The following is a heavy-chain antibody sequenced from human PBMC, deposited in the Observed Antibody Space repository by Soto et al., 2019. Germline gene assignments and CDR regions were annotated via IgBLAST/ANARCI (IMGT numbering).Heavy chain of an antibody. CDR2: ISSSGSTI. J-gene: IGHJ5*02. CDR3: ARDTPHDYSPNWFAP. Sequence: GVSLRLSCAASGFTFSSYEMNWVRQAPGKGLEWVSYISSSGSTIYYADSVKGRFTISRDNAKNSLYLQMNSLRAEDTAVYYCARDTPHDYSPNWFAPGGQGTLVPVSS. V-gene: IGHV3-48*03. CDR1: GFTFSSYE. D-gene: IGHD4-4*01.